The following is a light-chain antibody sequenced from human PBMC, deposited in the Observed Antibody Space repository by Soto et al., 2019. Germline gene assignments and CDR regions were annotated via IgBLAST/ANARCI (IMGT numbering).Light chain of an antibody. J-gene: IGLJ1*01. CDR2: DVS. CDR1: SSDVGGYKY. CDR3: CSYTTSNTRQIV. Sequence: QSALTQPASVSCSPGQSITISCTGTSSDVGGYKYVSWYQQHPGKAPKFMIYDVSNRPSGVSNRFSGSKSGNTASLTISGLQAEDEADYYCCSYTTSNTRQIVFGTGTKLTVL. V-gene: IGLV2-14*01.